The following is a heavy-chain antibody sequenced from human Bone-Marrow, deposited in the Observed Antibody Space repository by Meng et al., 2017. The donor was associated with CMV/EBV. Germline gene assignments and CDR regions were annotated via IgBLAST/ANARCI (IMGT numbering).Heavy chain of an antibody. CDR2: ISSYNGDT. J-gene: IGHJ4*02. CDR1: GYTFTNHG. D-gene: IGHD3-16*01. V-gene: IGHV1-18*01. Sequence: ASVKVSCKASGYTFTNHGISWVRQAPGQRVEWMGRISSYNGDTKYAQKFQGRVTMTTDTSTRTTYMELRSLRSDDTAIYYCARDSIMTPLDFWGQGTLVTVSS. CDR3: ARDSIMTPLDF.